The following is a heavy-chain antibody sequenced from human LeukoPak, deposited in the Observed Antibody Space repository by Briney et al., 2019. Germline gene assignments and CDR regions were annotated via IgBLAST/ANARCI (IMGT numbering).Heavy chain of an antibody. CDR3: ARLQRITIFGVVILGWFDP. CDR1: GGSISSSSYY. V-gene: IGHV4-39*01. J-gene: IGHJ5*02. Sequence: PSETLSLTCTVSGGSISSSSYYWGWIRQPPGKGLEWIGSIYYSGSTYYNPSLKSRVTISVDTSKNQFSLKLSSVTAADTAVCYCARLQRITIFGVVILGWFDPWGQGILVTVSS. D-gene: IGHD3-3*01. CDR2: IYYSGST.